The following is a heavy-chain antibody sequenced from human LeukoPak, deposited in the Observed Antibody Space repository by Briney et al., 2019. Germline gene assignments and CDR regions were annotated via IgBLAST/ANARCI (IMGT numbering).Heavy chain of an antibody. CDR1: GYTFTNLG. D-gene: IGHD2-2*01. Sequence: GASVKVSCKASGYTFTNLGISWVRQAPGQGLEWMGWITAYNGDTNYAQKFQGRLTMTTDTSTSTAYMELGSLRSDDTAFYYCARQGACSSISCPADYWGQGTLVTASS. J-gene: IGHJ4*02. V-gene: IGHV1-18*01. CDR2: ITAYNGDT. CDR3: ARQGACSSISCPADY.